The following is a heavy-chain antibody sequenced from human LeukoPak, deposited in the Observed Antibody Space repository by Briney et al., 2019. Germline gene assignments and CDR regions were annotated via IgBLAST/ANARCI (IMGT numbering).Heavy chain of an antibody. CDR2: INHSGST. V-gene: IGHV4-34*01. J-gene: IGHJ4*02. Sequence: SETLSLTCAVSGGSFSGYYWNWIRQPPGKGLEWIGEINHSGSTNYNPSLKSRVTISVDTSKNQFSLKLSSVTAADTAVYYCARVRRYYGSGSYHDYWGQGTLVTVSS. CDR1: GGSFSGYY. CDR3: ARVRRYYGSGSYHDY. D-gene: IGHD3-10*01.